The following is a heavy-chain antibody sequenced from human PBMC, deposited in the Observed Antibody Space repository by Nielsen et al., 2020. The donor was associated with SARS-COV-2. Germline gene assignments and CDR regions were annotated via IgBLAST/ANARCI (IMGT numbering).Heavy chain of an antibody. CDR3: SAGGFGELIDY. Sequence: GESLKISCSASGFTFSNYAMSWVRQGLGKGLEWVSVISDSGGNTYYADSVKGRFTISRDNSKNTLYLQMNSLRAEDTALYYCSAGGFGELIDYWGQGTLVTVSS. J-gene: IGHJ4*02. CDR1: GFTFSNYA. D-gene: IGHD3-10*01. V-gene: IGHV3-23*01. CDR2: ISDSGGNT.